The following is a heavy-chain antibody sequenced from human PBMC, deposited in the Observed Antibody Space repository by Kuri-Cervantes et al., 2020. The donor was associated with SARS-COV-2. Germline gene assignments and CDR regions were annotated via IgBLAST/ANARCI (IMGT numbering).Heavy chain of an antibody. V-gene: IGHV1-69*02. Sequence: SVKVSCKAHGDTFSSYTISWVRQAPGQGFEWMGRIIPILGIANYAQKFQGRVTITADKSTSTAYMELSSLRSEDTAVYYCWAYRRADYDFWSGYYGFDYFDYWGQGTLVTVSS. CDR2: IIPILGIA. CDR1: GDTFSSYT. CDR3: WAYRRADYDFWSGYYGFDYFDY. J-gene: IGHJ4*02. D-gene: IGHD3-3*01.